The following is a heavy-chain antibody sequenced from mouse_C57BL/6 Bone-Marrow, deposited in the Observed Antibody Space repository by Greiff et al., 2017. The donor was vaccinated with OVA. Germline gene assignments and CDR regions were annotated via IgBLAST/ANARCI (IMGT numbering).Heavy chain of an antibody. CDR1: GYTFTSYW. D-gene: IGHD1-1*01. CDR3: ALDYYGSSYIYYFDY. CDR2: IHPNSGST. Sequence: QVHVKQPGAELVKPGASVKLSCKASGYTFTSYWMHWVKQRPGQGLEWIGMIHPNSGSTNYNEKFKSKATLTVDKSSSTAYMQLSSLTSEDSAVYYCALDYYGSSYIYYFDYWGQGTTLTVSS. V-gene: IGHV1-64*01. J-gene: IGHJ2*01.